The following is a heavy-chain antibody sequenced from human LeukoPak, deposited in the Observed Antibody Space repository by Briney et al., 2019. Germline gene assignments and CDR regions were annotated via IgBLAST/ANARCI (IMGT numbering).Heavy chain of an antibody. CDR1: GGSFSGYY. J-gene: IGHJ6*03. Sequence: SETLSLTCAVYGGSFSGYYWTWIRQTPEKGLEWIGEMNPSGGTNYNPSLKSRVTISVDTSKNQFSLELSPVTAADTAVYYCARGRQDVTMIVVVMTAVSYYLDVWGKGTTVTVS. CDR2: MNPSGGT. V-gene: IGHV4-34*01. CDR3: ARGRQDVTMIVVVMTAVSYYLDV. D-gene: IGHD3-22*01.